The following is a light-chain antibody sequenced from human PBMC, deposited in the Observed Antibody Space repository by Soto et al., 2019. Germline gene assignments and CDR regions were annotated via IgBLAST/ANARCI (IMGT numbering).Light chain of an antibody. Sequence: EIVMTQSPATLSVSPGERATLSCRASQSVSSNLAWYQQKHGQAPRLLIYGASNRATGIPARFSGSGSGTEFTLTISSLQSEDFAVYYCQQYNNWPPGTFGQGTKVEIK. J-gene: IGKJ1*01. CDR2: GAS. V-gene: IGKV3-15*01. CDR3: QQYNNWPPGT. CDR1: QSVSSN.